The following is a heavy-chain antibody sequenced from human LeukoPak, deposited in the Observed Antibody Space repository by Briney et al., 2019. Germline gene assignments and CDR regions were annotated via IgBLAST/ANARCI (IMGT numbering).Heavy chain of an antibody. J-gene: IGHJ4*02. CDR2: IYYSGST. CDR3: ARSGPTPGYFDY. D-gene: IGHD1-14*01. V-gene: IGHV4-59*08. Sequence: PSETLSLTCTVSGGSISSYYWSWIRQPPGKGLEWIGYIYYSGSTNYNPSLKSRVTISVDTSKNHFSLKLSSVTAADTAVYYCARSGPTPGYFDYRGQGTLVTVSS. CDR1: GGSISSYY.